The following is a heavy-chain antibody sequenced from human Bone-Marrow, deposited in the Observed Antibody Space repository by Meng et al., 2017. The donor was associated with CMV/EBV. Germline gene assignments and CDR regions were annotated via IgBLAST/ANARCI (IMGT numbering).Heavy chain of an antibody. Sequence: CKASGYTFTDSYMHWVRQAPGQGLEWMGWINPHSGGSNYAQKFHGRATMTRDTSSSTAYMEISTLRSDDSAVYYCARDDPDRPFDPWGQGTLVTVSS. CDR2: INPHSGGS. CDR3: ARDDPDRPFDP. D-gene: IGHD1-14*01. CDR1: GYTFTDSY. J-gene: IGHJ5*02. V-gene: IGHV1-2*02.